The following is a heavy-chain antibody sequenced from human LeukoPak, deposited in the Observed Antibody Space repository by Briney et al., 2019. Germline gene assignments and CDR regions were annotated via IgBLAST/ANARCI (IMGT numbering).Heavy chain of an antibody. J-gene: IGHJ4*02. CDR1: GYSFTRFW. V-gene: IGHV5-51*01. D-gene: IGHD6-13*01. CDR2: IYPGDSKT. CDR3: ARTGYTSRWAIDY. Sequence: GESLKISCKGSGYSFTRFWIGWVRQMLGKGLEWMGIIYPGDSKTRYSPSFQGQVIISADKSISTAYLQWSSLKASDSAMYYCARTGYTSRWAIDYWGQGTLVTVSS.